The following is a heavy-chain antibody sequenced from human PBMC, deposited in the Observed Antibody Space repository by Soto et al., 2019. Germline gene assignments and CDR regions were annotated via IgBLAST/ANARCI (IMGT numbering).Heavy chain of an antibody. D-gene: IGHD2-15*01. V-gene: IGHV4-59*01. Sequence: QVQLQESGPGLVKPSETLSLTCTVSGGSISSYYWSWIRQPPGKGLEWIGYIYYSGSTNYNPSLQSRVTISVDTSKNQFSLKLSSVTAADTAVYYCARYCSGGSCYWYFDLWGRGTLVTVSS. CDR3: ARYCSGGSCYWYFDL. CDR1: GGSISSYY. J-gene: IGHJ2*01. CDR2: IYYSGST.